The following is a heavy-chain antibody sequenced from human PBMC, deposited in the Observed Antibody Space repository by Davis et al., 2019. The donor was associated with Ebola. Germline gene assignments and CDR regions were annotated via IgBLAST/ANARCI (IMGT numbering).Heavy chain of an antibody. D-gene: IGHD4-23*01. CDR3: AKDGDYGGNSAVSNYYFDF. CDR2: ISYHGSNK. J-gene: IGHJ4*02. Sequence: GGSLRLSCAASGFTFSGLGMHWVRQAPGKGLEWVAVISYHGSNKFYADSVQGRFTISRDNSKNTLYLQMNSLRAEDTAMYYCAKDGDYGGNSAVSNYYFDFWGQGTLVTVSS. CDR1: GFTFSGLG. V-gene: IGHV3-30*18.